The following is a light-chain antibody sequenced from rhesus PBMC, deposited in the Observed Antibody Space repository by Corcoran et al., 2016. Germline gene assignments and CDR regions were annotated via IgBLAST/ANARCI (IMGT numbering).Light chain of an antibody. CDR2: YAN. V-gene: IGKV1-32*02. J-gene: IGKJ2*01. CDR3: QQGNSNPYS. CDR1: QGISSY. Sequence: DIQMSQSPSSLSASVGDRVTITCRASQGISSYLNWYQQKPGKAPKSQIYYANSLASGVPSRFSGSGSGTEFTLTISSLQPEDFATYYCQQGNSNPYSFGQGTKVEIK.